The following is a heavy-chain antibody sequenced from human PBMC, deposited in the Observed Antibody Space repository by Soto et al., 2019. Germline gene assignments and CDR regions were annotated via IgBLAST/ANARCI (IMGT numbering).Heavy chain of an antibody. CDR2: ISYDGSNK. J-gene: IGHJ3*02. CDR1: GFTFSSYA. D-gene: IGHD3-16*01. Sequence: GGSLRLSCAASGFTFSSYAMHWVRQAPGKGLEWVAVISYDGSNKYYADSVKGRFTISRDNSKNTLYLQMNSLRAEDTAVYYCAREKPNYVWGPCGAFDIWGQGTMVTVSS. V-gene: IGHV3-30-3*01. CDR3: AREKPNYVWGPCGAFDI.